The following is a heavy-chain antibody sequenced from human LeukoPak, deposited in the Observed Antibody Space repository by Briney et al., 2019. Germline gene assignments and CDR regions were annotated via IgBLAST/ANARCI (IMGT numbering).Heavy chain of an antibody. J-gene: IGHJ3*02. CDR2: ISSSSSYI. D-gene: IGHD6-19*01. Sequence: GGSLRLSCAASGFTFSSYSMNWVRQAPGKGLEWVSSISSSSSYIYYADSVKGRFTISRDNAKNSLYLQMNSLRAEDTAVYYCARAIAVAGDIDAFDIWGQGTMVTVSS. CDR3: ARAIAVAGDIDAFDI. CDR1: GFTFSSYS. V-gene: IGHV3-21*01.